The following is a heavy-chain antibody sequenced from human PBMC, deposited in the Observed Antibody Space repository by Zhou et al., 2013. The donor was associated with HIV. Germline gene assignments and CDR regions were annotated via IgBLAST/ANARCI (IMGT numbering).Heavy chain of an antibody. Sequence: QVQLVQSGAEVKKPGASVKVSCKASGYTFTSYAMHWVRQAPGQRLEWMGWINTGNGNTKYSQKFQGRVTITRDTSASTAYMELSSLRSEDTAVYYCARDREEWELGYYYYMDVWGKGTTVTVSS. D-gene: IGHD1-26*01. V-gene: IGHV1-3*04. CDR3: ARDREEWELGYYYYMDV. CDR1: GYTFTSYA. J-gene: IGHJ6*03. CDR2: INTGNGNT.